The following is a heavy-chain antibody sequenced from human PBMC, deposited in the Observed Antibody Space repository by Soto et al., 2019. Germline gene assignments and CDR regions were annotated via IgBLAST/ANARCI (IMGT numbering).Heavy chain of an antibody. CDR2: IYYTGNT. CDR3: AREYRGEGLLVREKVGGDYGLDV. CDR1: EGSISTYY. V-gene: IGHV4-59*01. Sequence: SETLSLTCSISEGSISTYYWTWIRQSPGKGLEWIGYIYYTGNTKYNPSLQSRVTMSVDSAKNQFSLNLRSVTAADTGVYYCAREYRGEGLLVREKVGGDYGLDVWGRGTTVTVSS. J-gene: IGHJ6*02. D-gene: IGHD2-21*01.